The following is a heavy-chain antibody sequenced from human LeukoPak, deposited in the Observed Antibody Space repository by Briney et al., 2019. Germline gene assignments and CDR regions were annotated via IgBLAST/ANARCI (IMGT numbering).Heavy chain of an antibody. CDR3: TSYTSAVQLRFLELTRQ. J-gene: IGHJ4*02. CDR1: GFSVSSNY. D-gene: IGHD3-3*01. CDR2: IYSGGNT. V-gene: IGHV3-66*01. Sequence: GGSLRLSCAASGFSVSSNYMSWVRQAPGKGLEWVSVIYSGGNTYYADSVKGRFTISRDDSKNTAYLQMNSLKTEDTAVYYCTSYTSAVQLRFLELTRQWGQGTLVTVSS.